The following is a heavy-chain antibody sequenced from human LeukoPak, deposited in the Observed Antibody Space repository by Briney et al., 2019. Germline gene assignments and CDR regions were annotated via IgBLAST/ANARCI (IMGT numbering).Heavy chain of an antibody. V-gene: IGHV3-30*04. Sequence: GGSLRLSCAASGFTFSSYAMHWVRQAPGKGLEWVAVISYDGSNKYYADSVKGRFTISRDNSKNTLYPQMNSLRAEDTAVYYCARGANYYDSSGYSYNFDYWAREPWSPSPQ. D-gene: IGHD3-22*01. CDR3: ARGANYYDSSGYSYNFDY. CDR1: GFTFSSYA. J-gene: IGHJ4*02. CDR2: ISYDGSNK.